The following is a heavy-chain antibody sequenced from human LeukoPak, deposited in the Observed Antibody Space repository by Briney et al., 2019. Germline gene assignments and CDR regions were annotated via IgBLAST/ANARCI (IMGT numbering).Heavy chain of an antibody. D-gene: IGHD2-21*01. CDR3: ARDSPNEAILWWSIDY. Sequence: PGGSLRLSCAASGFTFSSYWMSWVRQAPGKGLEWVANIKQDGSEKYYVDSVKGRFTISRDNAKNSLYLQMNSLRAEDTAVYYCARDSPNEAILWWSIDYWGQRTLVTVSS. V-gene: IGHV3-7*01. J-gene: IGHJ4*02. CDR2: IKQDGSEK. CDR1: GFTFSSYW.